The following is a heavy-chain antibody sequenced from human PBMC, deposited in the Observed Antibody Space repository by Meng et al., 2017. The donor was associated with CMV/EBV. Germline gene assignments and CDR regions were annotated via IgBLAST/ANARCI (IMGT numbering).Heavy chain of an antibody. CDR2: INPNSGDT. V-gene: IGHV1-2*02. Sequence: QVQLVQSGAALRKPGASVKVSCKASGDTFTDSYMHWVRQAPGQGLEWMGCINPNSGDTNYAQKFQGRVTMTRDTSISTAYMELSRLRSDDTAVYYCTRDAHLTTVTPNWFDPWGQGTLVTVSS. CDR1: GDTFTDSY. J-gene: IGHJ5*02. CDR3: TRDAHLTTVTPNWFDP. D-gene: IGHD4-17*01.